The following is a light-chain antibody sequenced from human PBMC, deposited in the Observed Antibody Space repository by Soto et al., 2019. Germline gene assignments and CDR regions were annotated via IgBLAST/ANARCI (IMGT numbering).Light chain of an antibody. CDR1: QPITNRY. Sequence: IVLTQSPGTLSLSPGERATLSCRASQPITNRYLACYQHQPGQAPRLLIYRTFDRAPGIPDRFSGGGSGTDFTLTISRLEREDFAVYYCQQYDTSPPTFGQGTRLDIK. CDR2: RTF. J-gene: IGKJ5*01. CDR3: QQYDTSPPT. V-gene: IGKV3-20*01.